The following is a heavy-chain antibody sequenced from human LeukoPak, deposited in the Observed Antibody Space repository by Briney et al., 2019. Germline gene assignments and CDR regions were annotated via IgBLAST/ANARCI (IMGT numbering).Heavy chain of an antibody. CDR2: INSDGSWT. J-gene: IGHJ4*02. Sequence: GGSLRLSCAASGHYLMHWVRQVPGKGPVWVSHINSDGSWTSYADSVKGRFTISKDNAKNTVYLQMNSLRAEDTAVYYCARAGPSSMAVQTAPGTPNTLGCWGQGTLVTVSS. CDR3: ARAGPSSMAVQTAPGTPNTLGC. CDR1: GHYL. V-gene: IGHV3-74*01. D-gene: IGHD5-24*01.